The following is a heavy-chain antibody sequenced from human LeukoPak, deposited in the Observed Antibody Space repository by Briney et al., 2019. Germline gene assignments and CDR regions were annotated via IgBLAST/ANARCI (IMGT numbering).Heavy chain of an antibody. J-gene: IGHJ6*03. CDR3: ARDSGYYGSGSPYYYYYYMDV. CDR2: INPNSGGT. Sequence: ASVKVSCKASGYTFTGYYMHWVRQAPGQGLEWMGWINPNSGGTNYAQKFQGRVTMTRDTFISTAYMELSRLRSDDTAVYYCARDSGYYGSGSPYYYYYYMDVWGKGTTVTISS. D-gene: IGHD3-10*01. V-gene: IGHV1-2*02. CDR1: GYTFTGYY.